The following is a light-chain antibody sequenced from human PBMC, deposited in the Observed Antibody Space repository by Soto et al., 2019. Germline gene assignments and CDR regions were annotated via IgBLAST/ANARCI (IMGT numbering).Light chain of an antibody. J-gene: IGKJ4*01. Sequence: AIQLTQSPSSLSASVGDRVTITCRASQGISSALAWYQQKPGKAPKLLIYDASSLESGVPSRFSGSGSGTDFPLTISSLQPEDFAAYYCQQFNSYSLTFGGGNKVEIK. CDR1: QGISSA. V-gene: IGKV1-13*02. CDR2: DAS. CDR3: QQFNSYSLT.